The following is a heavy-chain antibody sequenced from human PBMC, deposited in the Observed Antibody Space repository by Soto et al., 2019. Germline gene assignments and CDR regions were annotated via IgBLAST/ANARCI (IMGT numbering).Heavy chain of an antibody. CDR1: GYTFTGCY. V-gene: IGHV1-2*04. Sequence: ASVKISCKASGYTFTGCYMHWVRQAPGQGLEWMGWINPNSGGTNYAQKFQGWVTMTRDTSISTAFLELSRLTSHDTAFYYCARGSLTMVRGVIGAFDIWGQGTMVTVSS. D-gene: IGHD3-10*01. CDR3: ARGSLTMVRGVIGAFDI. J-gene: IGHJ3*02. CDR2: INPNSGGT.